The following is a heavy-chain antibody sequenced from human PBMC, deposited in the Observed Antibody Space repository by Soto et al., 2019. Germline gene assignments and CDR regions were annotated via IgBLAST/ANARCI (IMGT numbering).Heavy chain of an antibody. Sequence: SETLSLTCAVSGGSIGSGGYSWSWIRQPPGKGLEWIGYIYHSGSTYYNPSLKSRVTISVDRSKNQFSLKLSSVTAADTAVYYCARNSGYDWNYYYYGMDVWGQGTTVTVSS. D-gene: IGHD5-12*01. CDR2: IYHSGST. CDR3: ARNSGYDWNYYYYGMDV. CDR1: GGSIGSGGYS. V-gene: IGHV4-30-2*01. J-gene: IGHJ6*02.